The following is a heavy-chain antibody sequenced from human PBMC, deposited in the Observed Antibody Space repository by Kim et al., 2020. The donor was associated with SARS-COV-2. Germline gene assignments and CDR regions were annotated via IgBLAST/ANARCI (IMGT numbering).Heavy chain of an antibody. V-gene: IGHV3-23*01. Sequence: DSVRGRYTISRDNSKTTLFLQMDSLRVDDTAVYYCAKDLLYVPGRGYFDSWGQGVVVTVSS. CDR3: AKDLLYVPGRGYFDS. J-gene: IGHJ4*02. D-gene: IGHD3-10*01.